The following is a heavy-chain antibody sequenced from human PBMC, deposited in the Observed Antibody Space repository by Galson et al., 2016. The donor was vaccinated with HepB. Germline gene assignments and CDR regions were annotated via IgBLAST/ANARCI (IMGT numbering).Heavy chain of an antibody. CDR2: ISHNGSYK. J-gene: IGHJ4*02. Sequence: SLRLSCAGSGFTFSSFGLHWVRQAPGKGLDWVAVISHNGSYKYYADSVKGRFTISRDNSKTTVFLQMNSLRAEDTAVYYCAKDHSRLLEAGRLDSWGQGTLVTVSS. CDR1: GFTFSSFG. CDR3: AKDHSRLLEAGRLDS. D-gene: IGHD6-19*01. V-gene: IGHV3-30*18.